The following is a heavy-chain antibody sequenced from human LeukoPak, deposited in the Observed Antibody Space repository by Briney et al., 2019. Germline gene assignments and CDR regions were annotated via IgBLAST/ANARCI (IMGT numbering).Heavy chain of an antibody. CDR3: ARGGYSRF. D-gene: IGHD2-2*02. V-gene: IGHV4-59*01. J-gene: IGHJ4*02. CDR1: GGSISNYY. Sequence: SETLSLTCTVSGGSISNYYWSWIRQPPGKGLEWIGYIYNTVTSYNPSLKSRVTISVDTSESQFSLKLNSVTAADTAVYYCARGGYSRFWGQGTLVTVSS. CDR2: IYNTVT.